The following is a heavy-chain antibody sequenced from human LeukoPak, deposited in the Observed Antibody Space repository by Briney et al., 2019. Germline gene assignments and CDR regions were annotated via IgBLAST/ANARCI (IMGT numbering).Heavy chain of an antibody. Sequence: SVKVSCKASGGTFSSYAISWVRQAPGQGLEWMGGIIPIFGTANYAQKFQGRVTITADESTSTAYMELSSLRSEDTAVYYCARDRLVTAIWFDPWGQGTLVTVSS. CDR1: GGTFSSYA. D-gene: IGHD2-21*02. J-gene: IGHJ5*02. V-gene: IGHV1-69*13. CDR3: ARDRLVTAIWFDP. CDR2: IIPIFGTA.